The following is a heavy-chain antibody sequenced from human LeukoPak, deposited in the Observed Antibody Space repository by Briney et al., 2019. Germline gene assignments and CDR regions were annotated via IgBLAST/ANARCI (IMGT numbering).Heavy chain of an antibody. V-gene: IGHV3-74*01. CDR3: ASPMWDTAIHDY. D-gene: IGHD5-18*01. Sequence: GGSLRPSCAASGFPFGGYGMHWVRQAPGKGLVWVSRINSDGSITSYADSVKGRFTISRDNAKDTLYLQMNSPRAEDAAVYYCASPMWDTAIHDYWGQGTLVTVSS. CDR2: INSDGSIT. CDR1: GFPFGGYG. J-gene: IGHJ4*02.